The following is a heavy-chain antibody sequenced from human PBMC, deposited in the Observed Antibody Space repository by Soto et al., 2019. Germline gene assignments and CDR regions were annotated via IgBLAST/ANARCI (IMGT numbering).Heavy chain of an antibody. D-gene: IGHD6-19*01. J-gene: IGHJ5*02. CDR1: GYTCTSYD. Sequence: QVQLVQSGAEVKKPGASVKVSCKASGYTCTSYDINWVRQATGQGREWMGWMNPNSGNTGYAQKFQGRVTMTRNTSISTVDMELSSMRSEDTAVYYCARAPIAVAGTNWFDPWGQGTLVTVSS. CDR3: ARAPIAVAGTNWFDP. V-gene: IGHV1-8*01. CDR2: MNPNSGNT.